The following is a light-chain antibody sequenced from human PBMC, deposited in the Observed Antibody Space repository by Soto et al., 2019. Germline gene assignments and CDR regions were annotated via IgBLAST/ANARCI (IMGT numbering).Light chain of an antibody. J-gene: IGKJ1*01. CDR2: KAS. V-gene: IGKV1-5*03. CDR1: QSISTW. CDR3: QQYYSYSPT. Sequence: DIQMTQSPSTLSASVGDRVTITCRASQSISTWLAWYQQEPGKAPKLLIHKASSLQSGVPSRFSGSGSGTDFTLTISRLRPDDFATYYCQQYYSYSPTFGQGTRVEIK.